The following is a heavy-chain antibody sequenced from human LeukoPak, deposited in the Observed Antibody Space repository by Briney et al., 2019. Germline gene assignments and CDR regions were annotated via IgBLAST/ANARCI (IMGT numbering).Heavy chain of an antibody. Sequence: SETLSLTCTVSGGSISSGTYSWSWIRQPAGKGLQWIGRIYTSGSTNYNPSLKSRVTISVDTSKNQFSLKLSSVTAADTAVYYRARGFGSSSGMRFEDYWGQGTLVTVSS. CDR1: GGSISSGTYS. CDR3: ARGFGSSSGMRFEDY. D-gene: IGHD6-6*01. CDR2: IYTSGST. J-gene: IGHJ4*02. V-gene: IGHV4-61*02.